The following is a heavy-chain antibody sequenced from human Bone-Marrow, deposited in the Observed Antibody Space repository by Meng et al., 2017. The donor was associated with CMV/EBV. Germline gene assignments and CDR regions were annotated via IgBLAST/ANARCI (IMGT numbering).Heavy chain of an antibody. CDR3: ARDRGYDFWSGYSSYYYYYYGMDV. J-gene: IGHJ6*04. V-gene: IGHV3-53*01. D-gene: IGHD3-3*01. CDR2: IYSGGST. Sequence: GESLKISCAASGFTVSSNYMSWVRQAPGKGLEWVSVIYSGGSTYYADSVKGRFTISRDNSKNTLYLQMNSLRAEDTAVYYCARDRGYDFWSGYSSYYYYYYGMDVWGERTTVTVSS. CDR1: GFTVSSNY.